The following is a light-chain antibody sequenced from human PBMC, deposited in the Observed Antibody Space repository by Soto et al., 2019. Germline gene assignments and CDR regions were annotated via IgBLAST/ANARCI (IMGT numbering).Light chain of an antibody. CDR2: AAS. CDR3: QQSFTTPRT. J-gene: IGKJ1*01. V-gene: IGKV1-39*01. Sequence: DIQMTQSPSSLSAFVGDRVTITCRASQSISSHLNWYQQKPGKAPKLLVYAASTLQSGVPSRFSGSGSGTDLTLPISSLQPDDFATYSCQQSFTTPRTFGQGTKVEMK. CDR1: QSISSH.